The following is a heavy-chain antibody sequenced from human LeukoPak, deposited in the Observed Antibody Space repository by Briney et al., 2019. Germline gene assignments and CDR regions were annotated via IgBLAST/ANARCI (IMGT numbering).Heavy chain of an antibody. D-gene: IGHD3-10*01. Sequence: GGSLRLSCAASGFTFSSYAMSWVRQAPGKGLEWVSAISGSGGSTYYPDSVKGRFTISRDNSKNTLYLQMNSLRAEDTAVYYCAREYGSGSYYSWEYYFDYWGQGTLVTVSS. CDR2: ISGSGGST. J-gene: IGHJ4*02. V-gene: IGHV3-23*01. CDR3: AREYGSGSYYSWEYYFDY. CDR1: GFTFSSYA.